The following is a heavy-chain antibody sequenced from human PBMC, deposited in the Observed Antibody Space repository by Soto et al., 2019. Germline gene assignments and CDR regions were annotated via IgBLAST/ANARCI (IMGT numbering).Heavy chain of an antibody. CDR3: TTVSLHFWWGAFDI. CDR2: IRSKADGGTT. J-gene: IGHJ3*02. D-gene: IGHD2-8*02. Sequence: EVQLVESGGGLVKPGGSLRLSCAASGFTFSRAWVNWVRLAPGKGLEWVGRIRSKADGGTTDYTAPVEGRFTVSRHDSKNTAYLQMNSLKTEDTAVYYCTTVSLHFWWGAFDIWGLGTMVTVSS. CDR1: GFTFSRAW. V-gene: IGHV3-15*07.